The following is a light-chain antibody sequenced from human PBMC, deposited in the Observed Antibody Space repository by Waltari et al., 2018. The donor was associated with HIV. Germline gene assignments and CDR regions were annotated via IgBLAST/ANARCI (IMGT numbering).Light chain of an antibody. V-gene: IGKV3-20*01. CDR1: QSVINSY. CDR2: GAS. CDR3: QQYSSSLWT. Sequence: EIVLKQSPGTLSLSAGERATLSCRASQSVINSYLAWYQQQPGQAPRLLIYGASSRASGIPDRFIGSGSGTDFTLTISRLEPEDFAVYYCQQYSSSLWTFGQGTKVEI. J-gene: IGKJ1*01.